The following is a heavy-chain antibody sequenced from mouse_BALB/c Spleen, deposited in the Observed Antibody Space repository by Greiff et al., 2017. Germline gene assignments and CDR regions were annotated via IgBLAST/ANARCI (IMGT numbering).Heavy chain of an antibody. CDR1: GYTFTSYV. CDR2: INPYNDGT. Sequence: VQLKESGPELVKPGASVKMSCKASGYTFTSYVMHWVKQKPGQGLEWIGYINPYNDGTKYNEKFKGKATLTSDKSSSTAYMELSSLTSEDSAVYYCARSRTDYAMDYWGQGTSVTVSS. J-gene: IGHJ4*01. CDR3: ARSRTDYAMDY. V-gene: IGHV1-14*01.